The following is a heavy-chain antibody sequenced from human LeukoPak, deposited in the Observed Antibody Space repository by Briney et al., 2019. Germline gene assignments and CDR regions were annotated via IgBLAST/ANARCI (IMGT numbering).Heavy chain of an antibody. CDR3: ARLGAIGWQLVPPHALIN. CDR2: IYYSGST. V-gene: IGHV4-31*03. J-gene: IGHJ4*02. CDR1: GGSISSGGYY. D-gene: IGHD6-6*01. Sequence: PSQTLSLTCTVSGGSISSGGYYWSWIRQHPGKGLEWIGYIYYSGSTNYNPSLKSRVTISVDTSKNQFSLKLSSVTAADTAVYYCARLGAIGWQLVPPHALINWGQGTLVTVSS.